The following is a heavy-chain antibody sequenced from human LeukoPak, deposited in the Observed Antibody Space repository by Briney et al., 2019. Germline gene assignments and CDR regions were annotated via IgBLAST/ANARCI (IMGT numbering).Heavy chain of an antibody. CDR2: ISTYNGYA. D-gene: IGHD6-19*01. CDR1: GYTFNSYG. J-gene: IGHJ6*04. CDR3: ARNSSDWYGYMDV. Sequence: ASVKVSCKATGYTFNSYGISWVRQAPGQGLEWMGWISTYNGYANYAQRLQGRVTMTTETSTSTAYKELRSLRSDDTAVYYCARNSSDWYGYMDVWGKGTTVTVSS. V-gene: IGHV1-18*01.